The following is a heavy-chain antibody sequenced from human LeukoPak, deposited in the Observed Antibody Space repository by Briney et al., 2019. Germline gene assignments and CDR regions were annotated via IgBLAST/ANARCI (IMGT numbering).Heavy chain of an antibody. D-gene: IGHD3-22*01. V-gene: IGHV4-34*01. CDR1: GGSFSGYY. CDR2: INHSGST. Sequence: SETLSLTCAVYGGSFSGYYWSWIRQPPGKGLEWIGEINHSGSTNYNPSLKSRVTISVDTSKNQFSLKLSSVTAADTAVYYCARHPLYYYDSSGYYTKAPPHFDYWGQGTLVTVSS. CDR3: ARHPLYYYDSSGYYTKAPPHFDY. J-gene: IGHJ4*02.